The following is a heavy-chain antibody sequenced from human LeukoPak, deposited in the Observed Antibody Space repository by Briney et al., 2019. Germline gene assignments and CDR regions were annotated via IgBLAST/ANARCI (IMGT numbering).Heavy chain of an antibody. CDR2: INHSGST. CDR1: GGSFSGYY. CDR3: ARRYSSSSYNWFDP. V-gene: IGHV4-34*01. D-gene: IGHD6-13*01. J-gene: IGHJ5*02. Sequence: PSETLSLTCAVYGGSFSGYYWSWIRQPPGKGLEWIGEINHSGSTNYNPSLKSRVTISVDTSKNQFSLKLSSVTAADTAVCYCARRYSSSSYNWFDPWGQGTLVTVSS.